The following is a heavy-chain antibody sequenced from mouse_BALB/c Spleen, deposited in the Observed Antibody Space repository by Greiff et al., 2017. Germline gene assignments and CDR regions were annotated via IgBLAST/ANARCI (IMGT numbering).Heavy chain of an antibody. CDR2: ISNGGGST. CDR1: GFTFSSYT. J-gene: IGHJ2*01. CDR3: ARLLWLRRYFDY. V-gene: IGHV5-12-2*01. D-gene: IGHD2-2*01. Sequence: EVQLVESGGGLVQPGGSLKLSCAASGFTFSSYTMSWVRQTPEKRLEWVAYISNGGGSTYYPDTVKGRFTISRDNAKNTLYLQMSSLKSEDTAMYYCARLLWLRRYFDYWGQGTTLTVSS.